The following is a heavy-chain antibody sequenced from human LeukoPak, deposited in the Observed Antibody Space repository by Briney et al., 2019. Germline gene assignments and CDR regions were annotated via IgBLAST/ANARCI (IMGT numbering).Heavy chain of an antibody. CDR2: IDPSDSYT. Sequence: GESLKISCKGSGYSFTSYWISWVRQMPGKGLEWMGKIDPSDSYTNYSPSFQGHVTISADKSISTAYLQWSSLKASDTAMYYCARQTTVTTAEAFDIWGQGTMVTVSS. CDR1: GYSFTSYW. CDR3: ARQTTVTTAEAFDI. V-gene: IGHV5-10-1*01. J-gene: IGHJ3*02. D-gene: IGHD4-17*01.